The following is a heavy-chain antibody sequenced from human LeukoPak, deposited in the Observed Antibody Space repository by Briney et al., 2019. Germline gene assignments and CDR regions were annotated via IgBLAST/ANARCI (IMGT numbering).Heavy chain of an antibody. J-gene: IGHJ4*02. Sequence: GGSLRLSCVASGFAFSSYWMSWVRQAPGKGLEWVANIKQDGGEKYYVDSVKGRFTISRDNAKNSLFLQMNSLRVEDTAVYYCARLGGSYYTYWGQGTLVAVSS. D-gene: IGHD1-26*01. CDR3: ARLGGSYYTY. V-gene: IGHV3-7*01. CDR2: IKQDGGEK. CDR1: GFAFSSYW.